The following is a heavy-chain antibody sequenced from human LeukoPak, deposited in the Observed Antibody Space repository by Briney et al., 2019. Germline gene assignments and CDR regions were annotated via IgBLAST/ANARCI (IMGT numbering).Heavy chain of an antibody. D-gene: IGHD7-27*01. V-gene: IGHV3-23*01. Sequence: GGSLRLSCAASGFTFSSYAMSWVRQAPGKGPEWVSGITGSSGGTYYADSVKGRFTISRDNSKNTLYLQMNSLRAEDTAVYYCATLTGGYYWGQGTLVTVSS. CDR1: GFTFSSYA. CDR3: ATLTGGYY. CDR2: ITGSSGGT. J-gene: IGHJ4*02.